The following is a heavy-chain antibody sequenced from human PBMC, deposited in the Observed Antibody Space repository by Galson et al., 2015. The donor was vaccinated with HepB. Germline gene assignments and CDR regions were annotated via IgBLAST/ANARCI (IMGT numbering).Heavy chain of an antibody. V-gene: IGHV3-23*01. J-gene: IGHJ4*02. CDR2: ITSSGGNS. CDR3: ARGSRGWIWFGEFLFDY. CDR1: GFSFTRYA. Sequence: SLRLSCAASGFSFTRYAMTWVRQAPGKGLEWVSSITSSGGNSYYTDSVKGRFTISRDNSKNTLYLQMNSLRAEDTAVYYGARGSRGWIWFGEFLFDYWGQGTLVTVSS. D-gene: IGHD3-10*01.